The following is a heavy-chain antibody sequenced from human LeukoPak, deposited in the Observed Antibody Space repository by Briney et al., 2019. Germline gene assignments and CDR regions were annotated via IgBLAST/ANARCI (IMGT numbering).Heavy chain of an antibody. V-gene: IGHV4-59*12. J-gene: IGHJ4*02. CDR2: IYYSGST. D-gene: IGHD1-14*01. CDR1: GGSISSYY. Sequence: SETLSLTCTVSGGSISSYYWNWIRQPPGKGLEWIGYIYYSGSTNYNPSLKSRVTISVDTSKNQFSLRLSSVTAADTAVYYCARGRNRFDYWGQGTLVTVSS. CDR3: ARGRNRFDY.